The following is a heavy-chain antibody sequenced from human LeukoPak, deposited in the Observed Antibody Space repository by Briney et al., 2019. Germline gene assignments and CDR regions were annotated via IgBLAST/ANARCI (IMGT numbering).Heavy chain of an antibody. CDR2: IYYSGST. CDR3: ARLPDHYDSSGYY. D-gene: IGHD3-22*01. J-gene: IGHJ4*02. V-gene: IGHV4-59*01. Sequence: PSETLSLTCTVSGGSISSYYWSWIRQPPGKGLEWIGYIYYSGSTNYNPSLKSRVTISVDTSKNQFSLKLSSVTAADTPVYYCARLPDHYDSSGYYWGQGTLVTVSS. CDR1: GGSISSYY.